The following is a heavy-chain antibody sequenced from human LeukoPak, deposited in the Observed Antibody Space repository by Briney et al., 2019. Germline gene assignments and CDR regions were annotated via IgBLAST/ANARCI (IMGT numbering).Heavy chain of an antibody. J-gene: IGHJ3*02. V-gene: IGHV4-39*01. CDR3: ARNETSGYFDI. D-gene: IGHD3-22*01. CDR1: GGSISSSTHY. Sequence: SETLSLTCTVSGGSISSSTHYWGWIRQSPGKGLEWIGGMYNSGSISYNPSLRSRVTITVDTSKNQFSLNFNSVAAADTALYFCARNETSGYFDIWGQGTMVTVSS. CDR2: MYNSGSI.